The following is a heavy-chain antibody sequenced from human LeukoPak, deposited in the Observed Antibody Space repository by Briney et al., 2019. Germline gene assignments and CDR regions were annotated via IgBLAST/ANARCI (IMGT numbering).Heavy chain of an antibody. CDR3: ARDGLAGYSYSREYRPLDY. CDR2: IIPIFGTA. CDR1: GGTFSSYA. V-gene: IGHV1-69*13. D-gene: IGHD5-18*01. J-gene: IGHJ4*02. Sequence: ASVKVSCKTSGGTFSSYAISWVRQAPGQGLEWMGGIIPIFGTANYAQKFQGRVTITADESTSTAYMELSSLRSEDTAVYYCARDGLAGYSYSREYRPLDYWGQGTLVTVSS.